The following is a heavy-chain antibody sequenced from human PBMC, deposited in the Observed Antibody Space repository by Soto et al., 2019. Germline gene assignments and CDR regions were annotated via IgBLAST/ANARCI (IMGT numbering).Heavy chain of an antibody. CDR1: GGTFSSYA. J-gene: IGHJ5*02. CDR3: ASPKFRFWQQLDP. Sequence: ASVKVSCKASGGTFSSYAISWVRQAPGQGLEWMGGIIPIFGTANYAQKFQGRVTITADESTSTAYMELSSLRSEDTAVYYCASPKFRFWQQLDPWGQGTLVTVSS. CDR2: IIPIFGTA. D-gene: IGHD3-3*01. V-gene: IGHV1-69*13.